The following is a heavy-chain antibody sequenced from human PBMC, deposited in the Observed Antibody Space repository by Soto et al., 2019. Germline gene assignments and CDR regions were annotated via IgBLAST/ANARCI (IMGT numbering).Heavy chain of an antibody. CDR3: AHHSLVPFGIDV. J-gene: IGHJ6*02. CDR1: GFSLTTSGVG. D-gene: IGHD2-15*01. CDR2: IYWDDDK. Sequence: QLTLKESGPTLVKPTQTLTLTCTFSGFSLTTSGVGVGWIRQPPGKALEWLALIYWDDDKRYSPSLKNRLTITKDTSSNQVVRTLIDLDPVDTATYYCAHHSLVPFGIDVWGQGTTVTVAS. V-gene: IGHV2-5*02.